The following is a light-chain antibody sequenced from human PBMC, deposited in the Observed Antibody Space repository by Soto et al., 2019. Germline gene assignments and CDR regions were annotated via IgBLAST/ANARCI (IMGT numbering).Light chain of an antibody. J-gene: IGLJ2*01. V-gene: IGLV2-14*01. CDR3: FSYRSTGILL. CDR1: SSDVGGYNF. Sequence: QSVLTQPASVSGSPGQSITISCIGTSSDVGGYNFASWYQQHPAKPPKLMIYEVSNRPSGVSTRFSGSKSGNTASLTISGLQAEDEADYYCFSYRSTGILLFGGGTKLTVL. CDR2: EVS.